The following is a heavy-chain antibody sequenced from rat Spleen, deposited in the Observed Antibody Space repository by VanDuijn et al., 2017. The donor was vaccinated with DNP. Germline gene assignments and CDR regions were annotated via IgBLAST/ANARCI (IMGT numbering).Heavy chain of an antibody. CDR1: GISLSSYG. D-gene: IGHD5-1*01. J-gene: IGHJ3*01. V-gene: IGHV2-13*01. Sequence: QVQLKESGPGLVQPSQTLSLTCNVSGISLSSYGVMWVRPPPGKGLEWMGRMRYNGNTSYNSALKSRLSISRDTSKNQVFLKMNSLQTEDTAMYFCARSPTGNWFAYWGQGTLVTVSS. CDR3: ARSPTGNWFAY. CDR2: MRYNGNT.